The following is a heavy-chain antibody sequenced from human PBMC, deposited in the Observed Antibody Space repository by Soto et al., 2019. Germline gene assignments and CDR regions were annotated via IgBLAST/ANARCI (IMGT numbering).Heavy chain of an antibody. CDR3: ARHSLRPSATVTYGKGDFDY. Sequence: PSETLSLTCTVSGGSISSYYWSWIRQPPGKGLEWIGYIYYSGSTNYNPSLKSRVTISVDTSKNQFSLKLSSVTAADTAVYYCARHSLRPSATVTYGKGDFDYWGQGTLVTVSS. CDR1: GGSISSYY. V-gene: IGHV4-59*08. D-gene: IGHD5-18*01. J-gene: IGHJ4*02. CDR2: IYYSGST.